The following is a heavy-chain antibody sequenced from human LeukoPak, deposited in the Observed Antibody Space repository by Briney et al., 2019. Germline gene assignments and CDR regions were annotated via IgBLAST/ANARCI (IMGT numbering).Heavy chain of an antibody. CDR2: ISTSGAGT. CDR1: GSTFNSYA. J-gene: IGHJ4*02. Sequence: GGSLRLSCAASGSTFNSYAMSWVRQAPGKGLKWVSAISTSGAGTYYADSVKGRFTISRDSAKNSLYLQMNSLRDEDTAVYFCARRGTYYDSSGFYYYFDYWGQGTLVTVSS. D-gene: IGHD3-22*01. CDR3: ARRGTYYDSSGFYYYFDY. V-gene: IGHV3-23*01.